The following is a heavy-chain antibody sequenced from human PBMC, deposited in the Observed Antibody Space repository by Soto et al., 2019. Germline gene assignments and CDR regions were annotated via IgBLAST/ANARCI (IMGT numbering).Heavy chain of an antibody. CDR1: GITISNYP. Sequence: EVQLLESGGGLVQPGGSLRLSCAASGITISNYPMSWVRQAPGKGLDWVSGISGSGDRTYYADSAKGRFTISKDFSKNSLSLQLDRRRAEDTAVYFCVKDDGGNPSTEPHWGQGTLVTVSS. CDR2: ISGSGDRT. CDR3: VKDDGGNPSTEPH. V-gene: IGHV3-23*01. D-gene: IGHD2-15*01. J-gene: IGHJ4*02.